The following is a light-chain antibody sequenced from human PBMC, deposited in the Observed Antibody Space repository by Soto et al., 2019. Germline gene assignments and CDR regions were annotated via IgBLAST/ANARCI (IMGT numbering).Light chain of an antibody. V-gene: IGLV1-44*01. CDR1: IFNIGGNT. Sequence: SALTQPPSASGTPGQRIIMSCSGNIFNIGGNTVNWYQQLPGMAPNLLIHSSNKRPSGVPDRFSGSKSGTSGSLAISGLQSEDEDDYYCAAWDDSLNGHVFGTGTKVTVL. J-gene: IGLJ1*01. CDR3: AAWDDSLNGHV. CDR2: SSN.